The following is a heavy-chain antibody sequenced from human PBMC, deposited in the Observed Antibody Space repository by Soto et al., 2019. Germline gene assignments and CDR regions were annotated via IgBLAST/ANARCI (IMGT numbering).Heavy chain of an antibody. V-gene: IGHV4-31*03. CDR1: GGSISSGGYY. CDR2: IYYSGST. CDR3: ARVSDGDYGEGYVDY. J-gene: IGHJ4*02. Sequence: QVQLQESGPGLVKPSQTLSLTCTVSGGSISSGGYYWSWIRQHPGKGLEWIGYIYYSGSTYYNPSLTSRVTLSVDTSKHQFSQKLSSVTAADTAVYYCARVSDGDYGEGYVDYWGQGTLVTVSS. D-gene: IGHD4-17*01.